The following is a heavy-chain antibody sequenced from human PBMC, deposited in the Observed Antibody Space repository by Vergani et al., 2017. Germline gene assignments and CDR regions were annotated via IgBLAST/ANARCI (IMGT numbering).Heavy chain of an antibody. D-gene: IGHD2-2*01. J-gene: IGHJ6*03. CDR1: GYSFTSYW. CDR2: IYPGDSDT. CDR3: AGGEVPSGRYYYYYYMDV. Sequence: EVQLVQSGAEVKKPGESLKISCKGSGYSFTSYWIGWVRQMPGKGLGWMGIIYPGDSDTRYSPSFQGQVTLSADKSISTAYLQWSSLKASDTAMYYCAGGEVPSGRYYYYYYMDVWGKGTTVTVSS. V-gene: IGHV5-51*03.